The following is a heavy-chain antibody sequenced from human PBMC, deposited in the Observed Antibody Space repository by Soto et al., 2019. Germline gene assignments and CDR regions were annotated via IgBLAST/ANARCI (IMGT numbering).Heavy chain of an antibody. V-gene: IGHV3-15*01. CDR3: TTGLPQGYCSGGSCYDFDY. CDR1: GFTFSNAW. Sequence: GGSLRXSXAASGFTFSNAWMSWVRQAPGKGLEWVGRIKSKTDGGTTDYAAPVKGRFTISRDDSKNTLYLQMNSLKTEDTAVYYCTTGLPQGYCSGGSCYDFDYWGQGTLVTVSS. J-gene: IGHJ4*02. CDR2: IKSKTDGGTT. D-gene: IGHD2-15*01.